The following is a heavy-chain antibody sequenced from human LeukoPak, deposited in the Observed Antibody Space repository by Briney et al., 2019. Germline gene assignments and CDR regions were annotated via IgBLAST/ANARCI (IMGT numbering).Heavy chain of an antibody. CDR2: LGYDGRGT. CDR1: GFTFIRYA. Sequence: GGSLRLSCAASGFTFIRYAMHWVRQAPGKGLEWVSRLGYDGRGTNYADSVKGRFTISRDNAKNILYLQMNSLRADDTALYYCARDGFVGPVTAYLDSWGQGTLVTVSS. CDR3: ARDGFVGPVTAYLDS. V-gene: IGHV3-74*01. D-gene: IGHD2-21*02. J-gene: IGHJ4*01.